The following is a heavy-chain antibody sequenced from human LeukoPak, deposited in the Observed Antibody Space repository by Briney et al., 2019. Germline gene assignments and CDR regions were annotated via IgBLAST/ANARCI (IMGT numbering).Heavy chain of an antibody. CDR2: ISGSGGST. Sequence: GGSLRLSCAASGFTFSSYAMSWVRQAPGKGLEWVSAISGSGGSTYYADSVKGRFTTSRDNSKNTLYLQMNSLRAEDTAVYYCAKDLYNWNDWDAFDIWGQGTMATVSS. CDR1: GFTFSSYA. CDR3: AKDLYNWNDWDAFDI. D-gene: IGHD1-1*01. J-gene: IGHJ3*02. V-gene: IGHV3-23*01.